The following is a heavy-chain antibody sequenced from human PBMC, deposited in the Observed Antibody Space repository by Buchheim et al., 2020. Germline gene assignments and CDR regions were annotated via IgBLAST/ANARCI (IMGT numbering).Heavy chain of an antibody. CDR2: IYYSGST. Sequence: QVQLQESGPGLVKPSETLSLTCTVSGGSISSYYWSWIRQPPGKGLEWIGYIYYSGSTNYNPSLKSRVTISVGTSKNQFSLKLSSVTAADTAVYYCASIVGATQYFDYWGQGTL. V-gene: IGHV4-59*01. D-gene: IGHD1-26*01. J-gene: IGHJ4*02. CDR3: ASIVGATQYFDY. CDR1: GGSISSYY.